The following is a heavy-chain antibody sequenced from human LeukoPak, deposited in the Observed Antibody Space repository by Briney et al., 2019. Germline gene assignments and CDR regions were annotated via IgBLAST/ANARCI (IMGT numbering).Heavy chain of an antibody. CDR3: ARGLPSSYWYFDL. CDR1: GGSISSSNW. Sequence: SETLSLTCAVSGGSISSSNWWSWVRQPPGKGLEWIGEIYHSGSTNYNPSLKSRVTISVDKSKNQFSLKLSSVTAADTAVYYCARGLPSSYWYFDLWGRGTLVTVSS. D-gene: IGHD2-2*01. V-gene: IGHV4-4*02. CDR2: IYHSGST. J-gene: IGHJ2*01.